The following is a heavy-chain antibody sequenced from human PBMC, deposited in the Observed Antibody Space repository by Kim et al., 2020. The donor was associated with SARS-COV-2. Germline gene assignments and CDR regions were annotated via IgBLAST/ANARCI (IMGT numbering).Heavy chain of an antibody. CDR3: AKVFHHGAGDMPNYFDY. D-gene: IGHD4-17*01. CDR2: INGDGGLR. V-gene: IGHV3-23*01. J-gene: IGHJ4*02. Sequence: GGSLRLSCAASGFTFSGFAMTWVRQLPGKGLEWLSVINGDGGLRFYADSVKGRFTISRDNSKNTLYLQMNNLRADDTAVYYCAKVFHHGAGDMPNYFDYWGQGTGVTVSS. CDR1: GFTFSGFA.